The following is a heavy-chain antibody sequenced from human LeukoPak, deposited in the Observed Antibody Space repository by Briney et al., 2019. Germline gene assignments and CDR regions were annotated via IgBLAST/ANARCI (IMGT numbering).Heavy chain of an antibody. CDR2: SSSGSTYI. Sequence: GGSLRLSCAASGFTFSDSYMSWIRQVPGKGLEWVSSSSSGSTYIYNADSVQGRFTISRDNAKNSLFLLVNSLRAEDTAVYYCARDKNGVFDIWGQGTMVTVSS. CDR1: GFTFSDSY. J-gene: IGHJ3*02. V-gene: IGHV3-11*04. CDR3: ARDKNGVFDI. D-gene: IGHD3-3*01.